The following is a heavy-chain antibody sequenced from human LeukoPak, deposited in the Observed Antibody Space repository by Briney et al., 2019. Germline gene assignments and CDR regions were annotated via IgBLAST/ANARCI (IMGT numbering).Heavy chain of an antibody. CDR2: IYTSGST. Sequence: PSETLSLTCTVSGCSISSYYWSWIRQPPGKGLEWIGYIYTSGSTNYNPSIKSRVTISVDTSKNQFSLKLSCVTGADTAVYYCARLEVWYHAFDIWGQGTMVTVSS. CDR3: ARLEVWYHAFDI. CDR1: GCSISSYY. J-gene: IGHJ3*02. D-gene: IGHD1-1*01. V-gene: IGHV4-4*09.